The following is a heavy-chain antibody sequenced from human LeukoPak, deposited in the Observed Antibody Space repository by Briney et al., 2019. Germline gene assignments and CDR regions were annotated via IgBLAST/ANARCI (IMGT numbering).Heavy chain of an antibody. D-gene: IGHD3-9*01. CDR1: GYSISSGYY. CDR3: ARGALRYFDWLRKEAFDY. CDR2: IYHSGST. Sequence: KSSETLSLTCTVSGYSISSGYYWGWIRPSPGKGLEWIGSIYHSGSTYYNPSLKSRVTISVDTSKNQFSLKLSSVTAADTAVYYCARGALRYFDWLRKEAFDYWGQGTLVTVSS. J-gene: IGHJ4*02. V-gene: IGHV4-38-2*02.